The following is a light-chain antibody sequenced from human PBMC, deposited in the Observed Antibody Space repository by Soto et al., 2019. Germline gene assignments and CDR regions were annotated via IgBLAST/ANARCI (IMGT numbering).Light chain of an antibody. J-gene: IGLJ1*01. CDR1: SSDVSTYNY. V-gene: IGLV2-14*01. CDR2: EVN. CDR3: TSYTRYTALV. Sequence: QSALTQPASVSGSPGQSITISCTGTSSDVSTYNYVSWYQQHPGKAPKLIIYEVNNRPSGVSDRFSGSKSGSTASLTISGLQPADEADYHCTSYTRYTALVFGTGTKVTVL.